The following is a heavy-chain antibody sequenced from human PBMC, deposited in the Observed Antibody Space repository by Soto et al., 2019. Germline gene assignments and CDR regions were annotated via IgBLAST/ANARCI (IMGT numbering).Heavy chain of an antibody. CDR1: GGSISSYY. D-gene: IGHD1-26*01. CDR3: ARGHYPYYYYGMDV. V-gene: IGHV4-59*01. J-gene: IGHJ6*02. CDR2: IYYSGST. Sequence: SETLSLTCTVSGGSISSYYWSWIRQPPGKGLEWIGYIYYSGSTNYNPSLKSRVTISVDTSKNQFSLKLSSVTAADTAVYYCARGHYPYYYYGMDVWGQGTTVTVSS.